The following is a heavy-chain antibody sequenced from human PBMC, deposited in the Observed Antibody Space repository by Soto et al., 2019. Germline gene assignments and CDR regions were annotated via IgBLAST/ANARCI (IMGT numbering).Heavy chain of an antibody. Sequence: EVQLVESGGGLVQPGGSLRLSCAAAGFTFSSYEMNWVRQALGKGLVWVSYISSGGSTIYYADSVKVRFTISRDNAKNSLYLQMNSLRAEDTAVYYCARAVAVADIWYFDYWGQGTLVTVSS. V-gene: IGHV3-48*03. CDR1: GFTFSSYE. CDR2: ISSGGSTI. CDR3: ARAVAVADIWYFDY. J-gene: IGHJ4*02. D-gene: IGHD6-19*01.